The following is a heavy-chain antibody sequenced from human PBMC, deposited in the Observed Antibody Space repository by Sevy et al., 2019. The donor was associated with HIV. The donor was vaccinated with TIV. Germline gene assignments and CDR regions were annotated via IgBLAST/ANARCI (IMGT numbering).Heavy chain of an antibody. CDR1: RYTFSDYY. CDR2: INPNSGGT. Sequence: AAVKVSCKASRYTFSDYYIYWVRQAPGQGLEWMGWINPNSGGTKYAQQFQGRVTMTRDTSISSVSMELTSLRSDDTAMYYCARPGYSSSWYGGAFYYWGQGTLVTVSS. V-gene: IGHV1-2*02. CDR3: ARPGYSSSWYGGAFYY. D-gene: IGHD6-13*01. J-gene: IGHJ4*02.